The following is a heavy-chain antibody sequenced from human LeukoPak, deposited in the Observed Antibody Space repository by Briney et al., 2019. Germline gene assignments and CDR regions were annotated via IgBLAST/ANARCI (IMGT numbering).Heavy chain of an antibody. CDR3: ARDRLLEGGDYYYYYYIDV. V-gene: IGHV3-7*01. J-gene: IGHJ6*03. CDR2: TKQDGWEK. CDR1: RFTFRTCC. D-gene: IGHD2-21*01. Sequence: GGSLTLSCAVSRFTFRTCCMSWVRQAPGRGLEGVANTKQDGWEKYYVDSVKGRLTLSRRHAQNSLYPQMHSLRAEDTAVYYCARDRLLEGGDYYYYYYIDVWGKGTTVTVSS.